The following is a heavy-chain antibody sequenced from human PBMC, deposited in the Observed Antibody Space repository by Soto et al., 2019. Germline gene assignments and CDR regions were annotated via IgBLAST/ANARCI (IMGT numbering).Heavy chain of an antibody. CDR1: GYSFTSYG. Sequence: ASVKVSCKASGYSFTSYGFSGVRQAPGLGPEWMGWISSHNHNTKYAQKLQDRVTMTTDTSTSTAYMELRSLRSDDTAVYYCARDIVFEDSSGNLPGYWGQGTLVTVSS. J-gene: IGHJ1*01. D-gene: IGHD3-22*01. CDR3: ARDIVFEDSSGNLPGY. V-gene: IGHV1-18*01. CDR2: ISSHNHNT.